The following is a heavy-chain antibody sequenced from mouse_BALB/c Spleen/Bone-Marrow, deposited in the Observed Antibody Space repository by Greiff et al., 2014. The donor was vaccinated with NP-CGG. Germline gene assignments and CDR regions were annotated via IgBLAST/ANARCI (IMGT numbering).Heavy chain of an antibody. CDR2: IDPANGNT. CDR3: ASYRYAWYFGV. V-gene: IGHV14-3*02. J-gene: IGHJ1*01. D-gene: IGHD2-14*01. CDR1: GFNIKDTY. Sequence: EVQLVESGAELVKPGASVKLSCTASGFNIKDTYMHWVKQRPEQGLEWIGRIDPANGNTKYDPKFQGKATITADTSSNTAYLQLSSLTSEDTAVYYCASYRYAWYFGVWGAGTTVTVSS.